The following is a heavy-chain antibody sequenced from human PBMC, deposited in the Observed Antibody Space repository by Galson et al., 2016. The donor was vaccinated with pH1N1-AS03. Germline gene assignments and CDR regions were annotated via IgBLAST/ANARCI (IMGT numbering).Heavy chain of an antibody. Sequence: SVKVSCKASGGTFNSYIFTWVRQAPGQGLEWMGRFIPVYDRTNYAEKFQGRVTITASYMKLRSLTSQDTAVYYCATYYENSGYALGFWGQGTLVTVSS. D-gene: IGHD5-12*01. CDR3: ATYYENSGYALGF. CDR1: GGTFNSYI. J-gene: IGHJ4*02. CDR2: FIPVYDRT. V-gene: IGHV1-69*02.